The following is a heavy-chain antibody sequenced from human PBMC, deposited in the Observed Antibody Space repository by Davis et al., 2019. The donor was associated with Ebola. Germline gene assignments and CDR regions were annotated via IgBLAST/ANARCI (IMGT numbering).Heavy chain of an antibody. CDR3: VRDSGYYSHDY. J-gene: IGHJ4*01. D-gene: IGHD5-12*01. Sequence: PGGSLRLSCAASGFTFRNNWIHWVRQTPGKGLVWVARIDPDGTGTNYADSVKGRFTISRDNAKNTLSLQMNSLRVEDTAVYYCVRDSGYYSHDYWGHGTLVTVSS. CDR2: IDPDGTGT. CDR1: GFTFRNNW. V-gene: IGHV3-74*01.